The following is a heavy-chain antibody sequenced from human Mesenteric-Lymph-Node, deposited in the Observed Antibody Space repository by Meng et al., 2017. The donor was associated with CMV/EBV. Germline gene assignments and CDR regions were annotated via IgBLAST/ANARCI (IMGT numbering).Heavy chain of an antibody. D-gene: IGHD3-9*01. CDR2: IYYSGST. CDR3: ARLTPLYWNFDL. CDR1: GGSISSSSYY. Sequence: SETLSLTCTVSGGSISSSSYYWGWIRQPPGKGLEWIGSIYYSGSTYYNPSLKSRLTISVDTSKNQFSLELSSVTAVDTAVYFCARLTPLYWNFDLWGRGTLVTVSS. V-gene: IGHV4-39*01. J-gene: IGHJ2*01.